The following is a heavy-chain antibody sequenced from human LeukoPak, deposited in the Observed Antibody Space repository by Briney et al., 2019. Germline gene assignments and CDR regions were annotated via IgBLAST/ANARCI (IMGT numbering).Heavy chain of an antibody. CDR1: GYTFTSYG. CDR2: INTNTGNP. Sequence: ASVKVSCKASGYTFTSYGMNWVRQAPGQGLEWMGWINTNTGNPTYAQGFTGRFVFSLDTSVSTAYLQISSLKAEDTAVYYCARASWAQLDRAFDIWGQGTMVTVSS. V-gene: IGHV7-4-1*02. CDR3: ARASWAQLDRAFDI. D-gene: IGHD1-1*01. J-gene: IGHJ3*02.